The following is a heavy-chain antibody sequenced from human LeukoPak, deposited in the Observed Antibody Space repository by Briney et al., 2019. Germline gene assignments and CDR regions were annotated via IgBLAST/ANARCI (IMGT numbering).Heavy chain of an antibody. CDR1: GGSFSGYY. V-gene: IGHV4-34*01. J-gene: IGHJ5*02. CDR3: ARGVVIAARYNWFDP. CDR2: INHSGST. Sequence: SETLPLTCAVYGGSFSGYYWSWIRQPPGKGLEWIGEINHSGSTNYNPSLKSRVTISVDTSKNQFSLKLSSVTAADTAVYYCARGVVIAARYNWFDPWGQGTLVTVSS. D-gene: IGHD2-15*01.